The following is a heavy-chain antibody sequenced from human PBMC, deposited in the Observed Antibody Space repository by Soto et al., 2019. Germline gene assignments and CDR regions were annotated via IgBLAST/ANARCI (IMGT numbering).Heavy chain of an antibody. CDR2: ISYDGSNK. Sequence: GGSLRLSCAASGFTFSSYAMHWVRQAPGKGLEWVAVISYDGSNKYYADSVKGRFTISRDNSKNTLYLQMNSLRAEDTAVYYCAKDYYYGMDVWGQGTTVTVSS. CDR3: AKDYYYGMDV. CDR1: GFTFSSYA. J-gene: IGHJ6*02. V-gene: IGHV3-30-3*02.